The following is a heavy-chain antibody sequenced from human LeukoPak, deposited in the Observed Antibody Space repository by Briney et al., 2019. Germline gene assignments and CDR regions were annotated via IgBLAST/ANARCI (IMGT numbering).Heavy chain of an antibody. V-gene: IGHV3-7*01. Sequence: GGSLRLSCAASGFTFSSYWMSWVRQAPGKGLEWVANIKQDGSEKYYVDSVKGRFTISRDNAKNSPYLQMNGLRAEDTAVYYCASFKVLEGYFDCWGQGTLVTVSS. D-gene: IGHD1-1*01. CDR2: IKQDGSEK. J-gene: IGHJ4*02. CDR1: GFTFSSYW. CDR3: ASFKVLEGYFDC.